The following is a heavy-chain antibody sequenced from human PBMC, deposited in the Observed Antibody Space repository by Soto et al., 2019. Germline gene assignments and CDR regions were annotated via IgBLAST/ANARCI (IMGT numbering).Heavy chain of an antibody. CDR3: ARAYGYYFDY. CDR1: GGSFSGYY. CDR2: INHSGST. V-gene: IGHV4-34*01. J-gene: IGHJ4*02. Sequence: TCAVYGGSFSGYYWTWIRQPPGTGLEWIWEINHSGSTNYNPSLKSRVTISVDTSKNQFSLKLTSVTAADTGVYYCARAYGYYFDYWGQGTLVTV. D-gene: IGHD4-17*01.